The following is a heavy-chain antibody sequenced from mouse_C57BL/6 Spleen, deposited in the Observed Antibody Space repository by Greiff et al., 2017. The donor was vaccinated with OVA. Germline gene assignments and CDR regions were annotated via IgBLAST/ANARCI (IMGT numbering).Heavy chain of an antibody. J-gene: IGHJ4*01. V-gene: IGHV2-4*01. CDR3: AKKGYSNYGDAMDY. D-gene: IGHD2-5*01. CDR2: IWSGGST. Sequence: VQLQQSGPGLVQPSQSLSITCTVSGFSLTSYGVHWVRQPPGKGLEWLGVIWSGGSTDYNAAFISRLSISKDNTKSQVFFKMNSLQADDTAIYYCAKKGYSNYGDAMDYWGQGTSVTVSS. CDR1: GFSLTSYG.